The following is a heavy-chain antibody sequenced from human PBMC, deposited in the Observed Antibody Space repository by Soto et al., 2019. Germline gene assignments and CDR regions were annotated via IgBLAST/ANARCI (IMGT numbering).Heavy chain of an antibody. Sequence: GGSLRLSCAASGFTFSSYAMHWVRQAPGKGLEWVAVISYDGSNKYYADSVKGRFTISRDNSKNTLYLQMNSLRAEDTAVYYCARMDFWSGSPSYYYYYYGMDVWGQGTTVTVSS. V-gene: IGHV3-30-3*01. CDR2: ISYDGSNK. CDR1: GFTFSSYA. J-gene: IGHJ6*02. CDR3: ARMDFWSGSPSYYYYYYGMDV. D-gene: IGHD3-3*01.